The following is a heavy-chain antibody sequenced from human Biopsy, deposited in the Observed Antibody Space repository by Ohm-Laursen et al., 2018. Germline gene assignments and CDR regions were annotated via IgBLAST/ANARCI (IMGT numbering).Heavy chain of an antibody. Sequence: SDTLSLTCAVSGGSIGSFFWSWIRQPPGKGLEWIGYIYYSGSTNYNPSLRSRVTISVDRSKNQFSLELSSVTAADTAVYYCARVGAGDPSIDYFDYWGQGALVTVSS. CDR2: IYYSGST. CDR1: GGSIGSFF. J-gene: IGHJ4*02. D-gene: IGHD3-3*01. CDR3: ARVGAGDPSIDYFDY. V-gene: IGHV4-59*07.